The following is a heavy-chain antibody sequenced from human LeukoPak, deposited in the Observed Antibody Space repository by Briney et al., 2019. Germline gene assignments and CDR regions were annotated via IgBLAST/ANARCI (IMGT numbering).Heavy chain of an antibody. Sequence: SETLSLTCTVSGGSISSYYWSWIRQPPGKGLESIGYIYYSGSTNYNPSLKSRVTISVDTSKNQFSLKLSSVTAADTAVYYCARLGSGSYRDWGQGTLVTVSS. V-gene: IGHV4-59*01. CDR1: GGSISSYY. CDR3: ARLGSGSYRD. J-gene: IGHJ4*02. CDR2: IYYSGST. D-gene: IGHD1-26*01.